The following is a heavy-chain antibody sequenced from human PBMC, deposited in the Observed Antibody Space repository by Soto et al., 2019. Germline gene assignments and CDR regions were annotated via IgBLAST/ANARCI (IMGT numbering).Heavy chain of an antibody. D-gene: IGHD3-10*01. CDR1: GFTVSSNY. J-gene: IGHJ4*02. Sequence: EVQLVESGGGLIQPGGSLRLSCAASGFTVSSNYMSWVRQAPGKGLEWVSVIYSGGSTYYADSVKGRFTISRDNSKNTLDLQMNSLRAEDTAVYYCAALWFGELLDYWGQGTLVTVSS. CDR3: AALWFGELLDY. CDR2: IYSGGST. V-gene: IGHV3-53*01.